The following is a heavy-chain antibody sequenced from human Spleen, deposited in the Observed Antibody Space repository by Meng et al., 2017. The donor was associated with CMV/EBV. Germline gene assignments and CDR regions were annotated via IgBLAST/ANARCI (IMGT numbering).Heavy chain of an antibody. V-gene: IGHV3-23*01. Sequence: GAFGVTGCSYGLSRVRPATGKGLNWGICMSVSACCTSSTDTVKGLFTISRDNSRNTMYLQMTSLSAEDTAVYYCAKRSVTTYWYFDLWGRGTLVTVSS. CDR3: AKRSVTTYWYFDL. D-gene: IGHD4-17*01. CDR1: GVTGCSYG. J-gene: IGHJ2*01. CDR2: MSVSACCT.